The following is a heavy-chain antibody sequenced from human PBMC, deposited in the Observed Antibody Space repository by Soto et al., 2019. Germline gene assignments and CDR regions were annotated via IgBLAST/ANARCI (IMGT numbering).Heavy chain of an antibody. Sequence: GASVKVSCKASGYTFTSYGISWVRQAPGQGLEWMGWISAYNGNTNYAQKLQGRVTMTTDTSTSTAYMELRSLRSDDTAVYYCARLKNDFWSGYYSDYWGQGTLVTVSS. D-gene: IGHD3-3*01. CDR1: GYTFTSYG. CDR2: ISAYNGNT. V-gene: IGHV1-18*01. CDR3: ARLKNDFWSGYYSDY. J-gene: IGHJ4*02.